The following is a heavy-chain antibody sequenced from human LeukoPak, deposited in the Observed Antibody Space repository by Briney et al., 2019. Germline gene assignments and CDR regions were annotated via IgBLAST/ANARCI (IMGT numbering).Heavy chain of an antibody. D-gene: IGHD6-6*01. CDR2: ISSDGSST. CDR1: GFTFSGYW. Sequence: PGGSLRLSCAASGFTFSGYWMHWVRQAPGKGLVWVSRISSDGSSTNYADSVKGRFTISRDNAKNTLFLQMSSLRADDTTVYYCSARSSSKDYWGQGTLVTVSS. CDR3: SARSSSKDY. J-gene: IGHJ4*02. V-gene: IGHV3-74*01.